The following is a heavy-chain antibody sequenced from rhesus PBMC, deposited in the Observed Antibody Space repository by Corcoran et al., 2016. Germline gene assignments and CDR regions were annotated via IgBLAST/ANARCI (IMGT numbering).Heavy chain of an antibody. D-gene: IGHD1-38*01. V-gene: IGHV4S2*01. CDR2: IFGSGGNT. J-gene: IGHJ4*01. Sequence: QVQLQESGPGLVKPSETLPLTCAVSGAPMSSNYWNWVRQAPGKGLEWIGRIFGSGGNTDYNPSLESRVTISIDTSKNQLSLRVNSVTAADTAVYYCVKDRNTFDFWGQGIKVTVSS. CDR1: GAPMSSNY. CDR3: VKDRNTFDF.